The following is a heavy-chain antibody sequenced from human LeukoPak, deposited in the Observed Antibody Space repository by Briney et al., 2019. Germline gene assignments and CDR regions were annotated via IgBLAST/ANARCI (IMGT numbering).Heavy chain of an antibody. D-gene: IGHD6-13*01. Sequence: SQTLSLTCTVSGGSISSGDYYWSWIRQPPGKGLEWIGYIYYSGSTYYNPSLKSRVTISVDTSKNQFSLKLSSVTAADTAVYYCARRPPMSAADNWLDPWGQGTLVTVSS. CDR3: ARRPPMSAADNWLDP. J-gene: IGHJ5*02. V-gene: IGHV4-30-4*01. CDR1: GGSISSGDYY. CDR2: IYYSGST.